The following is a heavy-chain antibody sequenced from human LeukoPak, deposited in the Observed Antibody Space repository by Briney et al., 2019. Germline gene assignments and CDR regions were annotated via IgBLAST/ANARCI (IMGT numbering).Heavy chain of an antibody. V-gene: IGHV3-21*04. CDR1: GFTFSSYS. Sequence: GGSLRLSCAASGFTFSSYSMNWVRQAPGKGLEWVSSISSSSSYIYYADSVKGRFTISRDNSKNTLDLQMNSLRADDTAVYYCAKLTADYASKYFQHWGQGTLVTVSS. J-gene: IGHJ1*01. CDR2: ISSSSSYI. CDR3: AKLTADYASKYFQH. D-gene: IGHD4-17*01.